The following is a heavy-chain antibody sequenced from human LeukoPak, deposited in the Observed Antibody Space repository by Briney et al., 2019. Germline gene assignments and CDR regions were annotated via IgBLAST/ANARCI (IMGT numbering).Heavy chain of an antibody. V-gene: IGHV4-31*03. CDR3: ARSSGWRDAFDF. D-gene: IGHD6-19*01. CDR1: GGSISISGFY. Sequence: SQTLSLTCSVSGGSISISGFYWNWIRQLPGKGLEWIAYTYNSGNTYYNPSFGSRVTISTDTSMNQFFLKSHSVTAADTAVYYCARSSGWRDAFDFWGRGTMVTVSS. J-gene: IGHJ3*01. CDR2: TYNSGNT.